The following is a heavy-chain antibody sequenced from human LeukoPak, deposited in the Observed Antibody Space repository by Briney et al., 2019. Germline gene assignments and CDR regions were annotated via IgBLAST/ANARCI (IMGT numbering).Heavy chain of an antibody. V-gene: IGHV1-8*01. CDR3: ARAGYYYDNYFDY. CDR2: MNPNSGNT. Sequence: ASVKVSCKASGYTFSSYDINWVRQATGQGLEWMGWMNPNSGNTGYAQKFQGRVNMTRNTSISTAYMELSSLRSEDTAVYYCARAGYYYDNYFDYWGQGTLVTVSS. D-gene: IGHD3-22*01. CDR1: GYTFSSYD. J-gene: IGHJ4*02.